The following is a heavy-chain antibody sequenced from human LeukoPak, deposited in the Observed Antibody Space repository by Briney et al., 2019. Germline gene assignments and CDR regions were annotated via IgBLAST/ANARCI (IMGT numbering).Heavy chain of an antibody. Sequence: SETLSLTCAVYGGSFSGYYWSWIRQPPGKGLEWIGEINHSGSTNYNPSLKSRVTISVDASKNQFSLKLSSVTAADTAVYYCASIGRYSSSGFDYWGQGTLVTVSS. D-gene: IGHD6-19*01. CDR3: ASIGRYSSSGFDY. J-gene: IGHJ4*02. V-gene: IGHV4-34*01. CDR1: GGSFSGYY. CDR2: INHSGST.